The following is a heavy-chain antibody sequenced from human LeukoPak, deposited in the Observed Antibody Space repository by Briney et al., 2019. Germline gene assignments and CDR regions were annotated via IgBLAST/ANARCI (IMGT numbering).Heavy chain of an antibody. Sequence: GGSLRLSCAASGFTFSSYGMSWVRQAPGKGLEWVSATSGSGGSTYYADSVKGRFTISRDNSKNTLYLQMNSLRAEDTAVYYCAKAGNDYGDYYYYMDVWGKGTTVTISS. CDR2: TSGSGGST. J-gene: IGHJ6*03. V-gene: IGHV3-23*01. D-gene: IGHD4-17*01. CDR1: GFTFSSYG. CDR3: AKAGNDYGDYYYYMDV.